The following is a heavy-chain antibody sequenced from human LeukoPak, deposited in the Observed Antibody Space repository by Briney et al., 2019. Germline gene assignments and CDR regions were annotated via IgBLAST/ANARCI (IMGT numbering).Heavy chain of an antibody. D-gene: IGHD3-22*01. CDR2: INHSGST. Sequence: PETLSLTCAVYGGSSSGYYWSWIRQPPGKGLEWIGEINHSGSTNYNPSLKSRVTISEDTSKNQFSLELSSVTAADTAVYYCARGWSPHYYDSSGYYYGYWGQGTLVTVSS. V-gene: IGHV4-34*01. J-gene: IGHJ4*02. CDR1: GGSSSGYY. CDR3: ARGWSPHYYDSSGYYYGY.